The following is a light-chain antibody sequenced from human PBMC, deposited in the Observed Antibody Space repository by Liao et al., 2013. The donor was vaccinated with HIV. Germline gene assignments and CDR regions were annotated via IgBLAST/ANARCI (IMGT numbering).Light chain of an antibody. CDR3: QAWDSSTVV. J-gene: IGLJ3*02. CDR1: NIGSKS. CDR2: YDS. V-gene: IGLV3-21*01. Sequence: SYELTQPPSVSVAPGKTARITCGGNNIGSKSVHWYQQKPGQAPVLVIYYDSDRPSGIPERFSGSNSGNTATLTISGTQGMDEADYYCQAWDSSTVVFGGGTKLTVL.